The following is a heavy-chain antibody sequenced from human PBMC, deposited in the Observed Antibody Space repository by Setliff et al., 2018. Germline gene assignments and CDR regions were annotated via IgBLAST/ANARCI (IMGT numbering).Heavy chain of an antibody. CDR1: GGSISSGGSY. J-gene: IGHJ3*02. CDR3: GREPLTTNRRRAFDI. Sequence: SETLSLPCNVSGGSISSGGSYWSCIRQNPGKGLEWLGYIYYSRSTYYNPSLKSRVTISVDTSKNQFSLKLSSVTAADSAVYYCGREPLTTNRRRAFDIWGQGTMVTVSS. D-gene: IGHD4-17*01. V-gene: IGHV4-31*03. CDR2: IYYSRST.